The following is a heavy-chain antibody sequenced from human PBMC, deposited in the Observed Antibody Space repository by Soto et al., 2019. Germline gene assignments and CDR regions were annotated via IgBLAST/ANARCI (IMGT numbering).Heavy chain of an antibody. CDR2: ITDSSDTV. CDR3: ARDFGHGYYLDY. D-gene: IGHD3-3*01. V-gene: IGHV3-48*02. J-gene: IGHJ4*02. Sequence: GGSLRLSCVASGFSFSNYNMNWVRQAPGKGLEWVSYITDSSDTVHYADSVRGRFTISRDNAESSLYLQMDSLRDEDTAVYFCARDFGHGYYLDYWGRGTLVTVSS. CDR1: GFSFSNYN.